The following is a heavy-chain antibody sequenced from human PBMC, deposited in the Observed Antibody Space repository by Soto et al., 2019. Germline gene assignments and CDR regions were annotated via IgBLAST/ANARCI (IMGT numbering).Heavy chain of an antibody. CDR2: ISGSDISP. CDR3: AKVYYTFWSGFPYYLDL. D-gene: IGHD3-3*01. CDR1: GFTFSSYA. V-gene: IGHV3-23*01. Sequence: PGGSLRLSCAASGFTFSSYAMTWVRQAPGKGLEWVSTISGSDISPYYADSVKGRFTISRDNSKNTLFLQMNSLRAEDTAIYYCAKVYYTFWSGFPYYLDLWGQGTLVTAPQ. J-gene: IGHJ4*02.